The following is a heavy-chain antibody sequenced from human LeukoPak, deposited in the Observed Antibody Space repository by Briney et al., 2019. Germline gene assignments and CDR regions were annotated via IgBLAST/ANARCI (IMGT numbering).Heavy chain of an antibody. D-gene: IGHD3-3*01. V-gene: IGHV3-7*01. CDR1: GFTFSSCW. J-gene: IGHJ4*02. CDR2: IKQDGSEK. Sequence: GGSLRLSCAASGFTFSSCWMSWVRQAPGKGLEWVANIKQDGSEKYYVDSVKGRFTISRDNAKNSLYLQMNSLRAEDTAVYYCARVMSRNYDFWSGYVGAFDYWGQGTLVTVSS. CDR3: ARVMSRNYDFWSGYVGAFDY.